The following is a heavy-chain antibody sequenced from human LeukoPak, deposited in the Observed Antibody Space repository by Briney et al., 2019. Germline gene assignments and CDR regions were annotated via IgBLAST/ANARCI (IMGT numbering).Heavy chain of an antibody. CDR2: ISWNSGSI. CDR3: AKDYDSYGSIFDY. V-gene: IGHV3-9*01. Sequence: QPGGSLRLSCAASGFTFDDYAMHWVRQASGKGLEWVSGISWNSGSIGYADSVKGRFTISRDNAKNSLYLQMNSLRAEDTALYYCAKDYDSYGSIFDYWGQGTLVTVSS. J-gene: IGHJ4*02. D-gene: IGHD5-18*01. CDR1: GFTFDDYA.